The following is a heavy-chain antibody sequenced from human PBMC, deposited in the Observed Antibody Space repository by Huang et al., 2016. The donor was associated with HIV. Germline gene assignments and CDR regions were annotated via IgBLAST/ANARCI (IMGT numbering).Heavy chain of an antibody. CDR1: GFSFTSYD. CDR3: LPAGHVSHYYYMDV. J-gene: IGHJ6*03. V-gene: IGHV3-30*03. Sequence: QGQLVESGGGVVQPGRSLRLSCAASGFSFTSYDMQWVRQVPGKGLDWGAFGSNDGNEKYYAGSVKGRFTISRDNFKNTLYLQVNSLRTGDTAVYFCLPAGHVSHYYYMDVWGKGTTVIVSS. CDR2: GSNDGNEK.